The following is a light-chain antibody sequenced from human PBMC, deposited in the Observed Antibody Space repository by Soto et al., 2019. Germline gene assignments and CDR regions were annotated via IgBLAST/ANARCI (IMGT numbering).Light chain of an antibody. CDR2: DVS. CDR1: SSDVGGYNY. CDR3: SSYTSSSYYV. Sequence: QSALTQPASVSGSPGQSITISCTVTSSDVGGYNYVSWYQQHPGKAPKLMIYDVSNRPSGVSNRFSGSKSGNTASLTIAGLQAEDEADYYCSSYTSSSYYVFGTGTKVTVL. V-gene: IGLV2-14*01. J-gene: IGLJ1*01.